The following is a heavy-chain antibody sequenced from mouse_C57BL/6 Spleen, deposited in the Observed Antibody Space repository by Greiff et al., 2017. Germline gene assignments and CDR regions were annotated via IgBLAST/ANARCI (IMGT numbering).Heavy chain of an antibody. V-gene: IGHV5-17*01. Sequence: DVKLVESGGGLVKPGGSLKLSCAASGFTFSDYGMHWVRQAPEKGLEWVAYISSGSSTIYYADTVKGRFTISRDNAKNTLFLQMTSLRSEDTAMYYCAGQTTVVAPFDYWGQGTTLTVSS. CDR2: ISSGSSTI. CDR1: GFTFSDYG. D-gene: IGHD1-1*01. CDR3: AGQTTVVAPFDY. J-gene: IGHJ2*01.